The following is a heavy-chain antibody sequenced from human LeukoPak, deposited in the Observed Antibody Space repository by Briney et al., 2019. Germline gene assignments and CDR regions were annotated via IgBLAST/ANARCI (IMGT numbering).Heavy chain of an antibody. D-gene: IGHD3-22*01. CDR1: GITVSSNY. CDR2: IHSGGST. CDR3: ARDRTRYYYDSSGSLDAFDI. J-gene: IGHJ3*02. Sequence: PGGSLRLSCAASGITVSSNYMSWVRQAPGKGLEWVSIIHSGGSTDYADSVKGRFTSSRDNSKNTLYLQMNSLRAEDTAVYYCARDRTRYYYDSSGSLDAFDIWGQGTMVTVSS. V-gene: IGHV3-66*01.